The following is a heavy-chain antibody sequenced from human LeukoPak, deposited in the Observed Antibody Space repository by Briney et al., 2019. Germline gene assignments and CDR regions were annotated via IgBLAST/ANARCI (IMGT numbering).Heavy chain of an antibody. V-gene: IGHV3-30*02. Sequence: PGGSLRLSCAASGFTFSSYGIHWVRQAPGKGLEWVAFIRYDGSNKYYADSVKGRFTISRDNAKNTLYLQMDSLRAEDTAVYYCARAYTIFGVVMEGGQGTLVTVSS. CDR1: GFTFSSYG. D-gene: IGHD3-3*01. J-gene: IGHJ4*02. CDR3: ARAYTIFGVVME. CDR2: IRYDGSNK.